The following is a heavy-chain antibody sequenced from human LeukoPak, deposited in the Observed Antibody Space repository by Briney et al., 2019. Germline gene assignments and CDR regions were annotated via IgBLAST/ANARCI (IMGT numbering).Heavy chain of an antibody. J-gene: IGHJ4*02. CDR1: GFTFSSMW. Sequence: GGSLRLSCAASGFTFSSMWMSWVRQAPGKWLEWVSNIKQDGSEKYYVDSVKGRFTISRDNAKNSLYLQMNSLRAEDTAVYHCARDKAVGYYDSKLFDYWGQGTSVTVSS. D-gene: IGHD3-22*01. CDR3: ARDKAVGYYDSKLFDY. CDR2: IKQDGSEK. V-gene: IGHV3-7*01.